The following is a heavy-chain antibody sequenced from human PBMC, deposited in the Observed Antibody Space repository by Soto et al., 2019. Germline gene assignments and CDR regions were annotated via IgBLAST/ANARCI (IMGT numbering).Heavy chain of an antibody. CDR2: IKQDKSSTTI. V-gene: IGHV3-7*01. Sequence: LRLSCAASGFTFSSYWMSWVGQAPGKGLEWVANIKQDKSSTTIYYAASVKGRFTISRDNDKNSLYLQMNSLRAEDTAVYYCARDYVGAYCSSTSCYSDYYYGMDVWGQGTTVTVSS. J-gene: IGHJ6*02. D-gene: IGHD2-2*01. CDR1: GFTFSSYW. CDR3: ARDYVGAYCSSTSCYSDYYYGMDV.